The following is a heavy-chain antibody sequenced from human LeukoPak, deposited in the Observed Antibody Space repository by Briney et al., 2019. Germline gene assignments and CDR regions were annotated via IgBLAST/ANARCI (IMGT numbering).Heavy chain of an antibody. CDR3: ARADTIFGVEPDYYFDY. CDR2: IISSGGNI. Sequence: SGGSLRLSCAASGFSFSSYEMIWVRQAPGKGLEWISYIISSGGNIYYADSVKGRFTISRDNAKNSLYLQMNSLRVEDTAVYYCARADTIFGVEPDYYFDYWGQGTLVSVSS. D-gene: IGHD3-3*01. J-gene: IGHJ4*02. V-gene: IGHV3-48*03. CDR1: GFSFSSYE.